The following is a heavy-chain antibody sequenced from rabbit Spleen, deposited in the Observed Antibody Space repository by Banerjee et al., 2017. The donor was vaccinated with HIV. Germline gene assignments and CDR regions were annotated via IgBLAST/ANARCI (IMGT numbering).Heavy chain of an antibody. CDR1: GFSFSSGYF. D-gene: IGHD4-1*01. V-gene: IGHV1S45*01. Sequence: LEESGGGLVQPEGSLALTCKASGFSFSSGYFICWVRQAPEKGLEWVACIYGSNSLVTAYASWARGRFTISKTSSTTVTLQMTSLTAADTATYFCARGVSTSAWGCGLWGHGTLVTVS. CDR2: IYGSNSLVT. J-gene: IGHJ4*01. CDR3: ARGVSTSAWGCGL.